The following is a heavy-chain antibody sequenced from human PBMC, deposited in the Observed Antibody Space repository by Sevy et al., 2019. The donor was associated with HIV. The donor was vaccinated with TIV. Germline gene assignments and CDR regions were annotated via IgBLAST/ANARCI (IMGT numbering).Heavy chain of an antibody. CDR1: GDSISGYY. CDR3: ARGIAAPRGMDV. J-gene: IGHJ6*02. Sequence: SETLSLTCTVSGDSISGYYWCWIRQPPGTGLEWIGYFYYSASTNYNPSLKSRVTISVDTTKNQVSLKVRSLTAADTAVYYCARGIAAPRGMDVWGQGTTVTVSS. CDR2: FYYSAST. D-gene: IGHD6-13*01. V-gene: IGHV4-59*01.